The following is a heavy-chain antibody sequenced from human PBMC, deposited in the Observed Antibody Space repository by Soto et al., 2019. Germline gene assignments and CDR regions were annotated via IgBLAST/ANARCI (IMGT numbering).Heavy chain of an antibody. Sequence: EVQLLESGGDFVQPGGSPRISCAASGFTFSSYSMTWVRQAPGKGMEWVSTISGSGGSTYYKDSLKGRFTISRDNSKNTLYLQMNSLRAEDTAVYYCAKDWTAIWGQGTMVTVSS. CDR3: AKDWTAI. CDR1: GFTFSSYS. J-gene: IGHJ3*02. D-gene: IGHD2-21*02. CDR2: ISGSGGST. V-gene: IGHV3-23*01.